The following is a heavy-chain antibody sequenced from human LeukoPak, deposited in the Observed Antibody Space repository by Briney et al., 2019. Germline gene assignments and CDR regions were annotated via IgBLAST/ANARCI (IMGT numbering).Heavy chain of an antibody. CDR3: ARGLVGALFDY. D-gene: IGHD1-26*01. CDR2: IYTSGST. CDR1: GGSISSGSYY. J-gene: IGHJ4*02. V-gene: IGHV4-61*02. Sequence: PSETLSLTCTVSGGSISSGSYYWSWIRQPAGKGLEWIGRIYTSGSTNYNTSLKSRVTISVDTSKNQFSLKLSSVTAADTAVYYCARGLVGALFDYWGQGTLVTVSS.